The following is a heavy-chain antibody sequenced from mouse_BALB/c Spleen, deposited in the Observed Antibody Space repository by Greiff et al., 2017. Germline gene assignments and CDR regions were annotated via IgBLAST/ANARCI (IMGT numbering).Heavy chain of an antibody. V-gene: IGHV5-6*01. CDR1: GFTFSSYG. D-gene: IGHD2-4*01. CDR3: ARQGYYDYDVDAMDY. J-gene: IGHJ4*01. CDR2: ISSGGSYT. Sequence: EVKLMESGGDLVKPGGSLKLSCAASGFTFSSYGMSWVRQTPDKRLEWVATISSGGSYTYYPDSVKGRFTISRDNAKNTLYLQMSSLKSEDTAMYYCARQGYYDYDVDAMDYWGQGTSVTVSS.